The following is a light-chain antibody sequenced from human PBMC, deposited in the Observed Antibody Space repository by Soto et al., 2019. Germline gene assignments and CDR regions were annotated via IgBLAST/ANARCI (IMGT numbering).Light chain of an antibody. CDR1: NIGSKN. CDR2: RDS. V-gene: IGLV3-9*01. J-gene: IGLJ1*01. Sequence: SYELTQPLSVSVALGQTARITRGGNNIGSKNVHWYQQKPGQAPVLVIYRDSNRPSGIPERFSGSNSGNTATLTISRAQAGDEADYYCQVWDSSTVFGTGTKLTVL. CDR3: QVWDSSTV.